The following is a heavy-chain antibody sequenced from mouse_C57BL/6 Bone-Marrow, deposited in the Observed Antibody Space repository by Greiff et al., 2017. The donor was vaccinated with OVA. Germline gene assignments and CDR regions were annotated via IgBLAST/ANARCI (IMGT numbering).Heavy chain of an antibody. Sequence: QVHVKQPGAELVRPGSSVKLSCKASGYTFTSYWMHWVKQRPIQGLEWIGNIDPSDSETHYNQKFKDKATLTVDKSSSTAYMQLSSLTSEDSAVYYCARSRDGYPYYFDYWGQGTTLTVSS. D-gene: IGHD2-3*01. V-gene: IGHV1-52*01. J-gene: IGHJ2*01. CDR1: GYTFTSYW. CDR2: IDPSDSET. CDR3: ARSRDGYPYYFDY.